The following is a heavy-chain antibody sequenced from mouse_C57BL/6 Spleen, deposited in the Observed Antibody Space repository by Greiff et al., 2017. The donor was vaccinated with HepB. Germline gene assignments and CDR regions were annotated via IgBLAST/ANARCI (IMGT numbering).Heavy chain of an antibody. D-gene: IGHD2-12*01. CDR2: IWRGGST. J-gene: IGHJ4*01. Sequence: VKLMESGPGLVQPSQSLSITCTVSGFSLTSYGVHWVRQSPGKGLEWLGVIWRGGSTDYNAAFMSRLSITKDNSKSQVFFKMNSLQADDTAIYYCAKNEVSYDGGAMDYWGQGTSVTVSS. V-gene: IGHV2-5*01. CDR3: AKNEVSYDGGAMDY. CDR1: GFSLTSYG.